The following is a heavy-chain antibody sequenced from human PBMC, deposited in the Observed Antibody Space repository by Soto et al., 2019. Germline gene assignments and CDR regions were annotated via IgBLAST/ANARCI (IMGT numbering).Heavy chain of an antibody. CDR1: GYSFAGYW. CDR2: IDPSDSQT. D-gene: IGHD6-19*01. V-gene: IGHV5-10-1*01. J-gene: IGHJ4*02. CDR3: ARDQQWLVRFYFDF. Sequence: GESLKISCKGSGYSFAGYWITWVRQKPGKGLEWMGRIDPSDSQTYYSPSFRGHVTISRDNSKNTLYLQMNSLRAEDTAVYYCARDQQWLVRFYFDFWGQGTLVTVSS.